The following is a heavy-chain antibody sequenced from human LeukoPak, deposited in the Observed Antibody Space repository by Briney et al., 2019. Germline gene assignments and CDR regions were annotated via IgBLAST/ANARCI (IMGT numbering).Heavy chain of an antibody. J-gene: IGHJ6*02. V-gene: IGHV4-31*03. Sequence: SQTLSLTCTVSRGSISSGGYYWSWIRQHPGKGLEWIGYIYYSGSTYYNPSLKSRVSISVDTSKNQFSLKLSSVTAADTAVYYCARGTSRNYYDSSGYPIYYYYGMDVWGQGTTVTVSS. D-gene: IGHD3-22*01. CDR1: RGSISSGGYY. CDR2: IYYSGST. CDR3: ARGTSRNYYDSSGYPIYYYYGMDV.